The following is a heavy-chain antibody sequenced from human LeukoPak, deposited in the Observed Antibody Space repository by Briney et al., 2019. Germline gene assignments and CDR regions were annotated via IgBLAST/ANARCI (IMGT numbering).Heavy chain of an antibody. D-gene: IGHD3-3*01. CDR2: MNPNSGNT. Sequence: GASVKVSCKASGYTFTSYDINWVRQATGQGLEWMGWMNPNSGNTGYAQKFQGRVTMTRNTSISTAYMELSSLRSEDTAVYYCARGKRFLEWLPRSRLPNWLDPWGQGTLVTVSS. J-gene: IGHJ5*02. V-gene: IGHV1-8*01. CDR3: ARGKRFLEWLPRSRLPNWLDP. CDR1: GYTFTSYD.